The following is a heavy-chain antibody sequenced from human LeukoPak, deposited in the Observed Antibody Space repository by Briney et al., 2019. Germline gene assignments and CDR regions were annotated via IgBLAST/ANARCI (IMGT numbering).Heavy chain of an antibody. CDR3: TTSRTFDY. V-gene: IGHV3-7*03. Sequence: GGSLKLSCAASGFSISAYSMSWVRQAPGKGLEWVANIKQDGSEKYYVDSVKGRFTISRDYAYNSLYLQMSTLRAEDTAVYYCTTSRTFDYWGQGTLVTVSS. J-gene: IGHJ4*02. CDR2: IKQDGSEK. D-gene: IGHD4-11*01. CDR1: GFSISAYS.